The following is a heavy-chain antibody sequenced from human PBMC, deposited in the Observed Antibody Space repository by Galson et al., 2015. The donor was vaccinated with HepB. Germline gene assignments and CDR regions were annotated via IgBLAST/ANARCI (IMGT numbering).Heavy chain of an antibody. CDR2: IYRDGGT. Sequence: SLRLSCAASGFIVSNSYMSWVRQAPGKGLEWVSVIYRDGGTYYGDSVRGRFTISRDNSKNTLYLQMNSLRAEDTAVYYCARDPDILAPSGDYWGQGTLVTVSS. J-gene: IGHJ4*02. CDR1: GFIVSNSY. CDR3: ARDPDILAPSGDY. V-gene: IGHV3-53*01. D-gene: IGHD5-12*01.